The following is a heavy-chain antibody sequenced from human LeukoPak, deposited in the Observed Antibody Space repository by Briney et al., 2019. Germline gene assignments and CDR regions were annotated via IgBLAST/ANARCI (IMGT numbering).Heavy chain of an antibody. CDR1: GFTLSRSA. V-gene: IGHV3-23*01. J-gene: IGHJ4*02. CDR3: ATDVDNIPLQH. CDR2: IIISDGRT. D-gene: IGHD2-2*02. Sequence: GGSLRLSCTASGFTLSRSAMTWVRQAPGKGLEWLSSIIISDGRTYYPGSVKGRVTISRDISKNTLYLHMISLRAEDTAVYYCATDVDNIPLQHWGQGTLVTVSS.